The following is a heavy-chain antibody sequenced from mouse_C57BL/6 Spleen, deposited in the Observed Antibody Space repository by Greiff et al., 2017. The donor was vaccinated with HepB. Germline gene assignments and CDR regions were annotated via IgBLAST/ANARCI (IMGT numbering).Heavy chain of an antibody. Sequence: DVMLVESGGGLVQPGGSLSLSCAASGFTFTDYYMSWVRQPPGKALEWLGFIRNKANGYTTEYSASVKDRFTISRDNSQSILYLQMNALRAEDSATYYCASGGPVAYWGQGTLVTVSA. CDR1: GFTFTDYY. J-gene: IGHJ3*01. V-gene: IGHV7-3*01. CDR2: IRNKANGYTT. D-gene: IGHD1-1*02. CDR3: ASGGPVAY.